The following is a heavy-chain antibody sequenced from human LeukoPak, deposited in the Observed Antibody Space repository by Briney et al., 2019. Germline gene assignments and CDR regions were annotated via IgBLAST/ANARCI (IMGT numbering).Heavy chain of an antibody. CDR1: GFTFSSYS. Sequence: GGSLRLSCAASGFTFSSYSMNWVRQAPGKGLEWVSSISSSSSYIYYADSVKGRFTISRDNAKNSLYLQMNSLRAEDTAVYYCARALGDGYNVPTDYWGQGTLVTVYS. D-gene: IGHD5-24*01. CDR3: ARALGDGYNVPTDY. J-gene: IGHJ4*02. V-gene: IGHV3-21*01. CDR2: ISSSSSYI.